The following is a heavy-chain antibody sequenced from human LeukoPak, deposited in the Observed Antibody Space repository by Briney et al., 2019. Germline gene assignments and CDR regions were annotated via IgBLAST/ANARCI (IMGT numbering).Heavy chain of an antibody. V-gene: IGHV4-38-2*02. D-gene: IGHD3-9*01. Sequence: SETLSLTCTVSGYSISSGYYWGWIRQPPGKGLEWIGSIYHSGSTYYNPSLKSRVTISVDTSKNQFSLKLSSVTAADTAVYYCARHSSSEGILTGGWGQGTLVTVSS. CDR1: GYSISSGYY. CDR2: IYHSGST. J-gene: IGHJ4*02. CDR3: ARHSSSEGILTGG.